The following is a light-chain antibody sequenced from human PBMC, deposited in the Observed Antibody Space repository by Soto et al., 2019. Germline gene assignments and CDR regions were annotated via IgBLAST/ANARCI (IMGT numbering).Light chain of an antibody. V-gene: IGKV1-39*01. CDR2: AAS. J-gene: IGKJ5*01. Sequence: DIQMTQSPSSLSASVGDRVTITCRASESISRHLNWYQQKPGKAPNLLIYAASTLQNGVPSRFSGSRSGTDFTLTISSLQPEDFATYYWQQSYSTLSISFGQGTRLEIK. CDR1: ESISRH. CDR3: QQSYSTLSIS.